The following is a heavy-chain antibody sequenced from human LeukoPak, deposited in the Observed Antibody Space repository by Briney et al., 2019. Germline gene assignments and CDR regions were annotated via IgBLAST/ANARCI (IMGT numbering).Heavy chain of an antibody. V-gene: IGHV4-59*08. J-gene: IGHJ4*02. CDR2: NYYSGST. Sequence: SETLSLTCTVSGGSISSYYWSWIRQPPGKGLEWVGYNYYSGSTNSNPSLNSRVTISVDTSKNQFSLKLSSVTAADTAVYYCARQAYCCGDCYFFDYWGQGTLVTVSS. CDR1: GGSISSYY. CDR3: ARQAYCCGDCYFFDY. D-gene: IGHD2-21*02.